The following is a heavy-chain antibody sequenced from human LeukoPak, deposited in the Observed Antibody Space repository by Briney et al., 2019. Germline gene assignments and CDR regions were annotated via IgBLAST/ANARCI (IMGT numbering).Heavy chain of an antibody. Sequence: GGSLRLSCTTSGFTFSNFGMHWVRQAPGKGLEWVAFILYNGNNKYYADSVKGRFTISRDNSKNTLYLQMNSLRAEDTAVYYCAREAQRFGELFSYYYYGMDVWGQGTTVTVSS. CDR2: ILYNGNNK. D-gene: IGHD3-10*01. CDR3: AREAQRFGELFSYYYYGMDV. CDR1: GFTFSNFG. V-gene: IGHV3-30*02. J-gene: IGHJ6*02.